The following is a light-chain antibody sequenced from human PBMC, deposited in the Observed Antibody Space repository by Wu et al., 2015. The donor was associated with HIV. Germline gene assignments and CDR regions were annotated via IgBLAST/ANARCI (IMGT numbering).Light chain of an antibody. CDR1: QGLTSR. Sequence: GDRVTITCRASQGLTSRLAWYQQKPGKAPNLLIYAPSTLQSGVPSRFSGSGWTTEFTLTIDGLQREDFGIYFCQQLKSYPLTFGQGTTVEIK. J-gene: IGKJ2*01. CDR3: QQLKSYPLT. CDR2: APS. V-gene: IGKV1-9*01.